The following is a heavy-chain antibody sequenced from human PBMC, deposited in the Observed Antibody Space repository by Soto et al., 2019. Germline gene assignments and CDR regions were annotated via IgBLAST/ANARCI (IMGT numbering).Heavy chain of an antibody. Sequence: QLQLQESGSGLVKPSQTLSLTCTVSGGSITIGGYCWSWIRQPPGQGLEWIGYICHSGNNYYNPSLLIRVTSSKDRSKNHFSMALTSVNAANTAVYYCARVWFGESSWFDPGGQGTLVTVSS. J-gene: IGHJ5*02. CDR3: ARVWFGESSWFDP. CDR2: ICHSGNN. V-gene: IGHV4-30-2*01. D-gene: IGHD3-10*01. CDR1: GGSITIGGYC.